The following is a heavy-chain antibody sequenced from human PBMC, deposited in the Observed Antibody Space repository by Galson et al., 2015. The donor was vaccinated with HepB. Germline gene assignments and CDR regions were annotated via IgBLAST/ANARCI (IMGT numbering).Heavy chain of an antibody. CDR3: ARDGGAGGSYYYYYGMDV. J-gene: IGHJ6*02. CDR1: GYTFTSYA. CDR2: INAGNGNT. V-gene: IGHV1-3*01. D-gene: IGHD3-16*01. Sequence: SCKASGYTFTSYAMHWVRQAPGQRLEWMGWINAGNGNTKYSQKFQGRVTITRDTSASTAYMELSSLRSEDTAVYYCARDGGAGGSYYYYYGMDVWGQGTTVTVSS.